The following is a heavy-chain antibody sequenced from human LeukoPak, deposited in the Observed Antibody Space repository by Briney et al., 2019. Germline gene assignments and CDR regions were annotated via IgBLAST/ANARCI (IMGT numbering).Heavy chain of an antibody. Sequence: SETLSLTCAVYGGSFSGYYCGWIRQPPGKGLEWIGEINHSGSTNYNPSLKSRVTISVDTSKNQFSLKLSSVTAADTAVYYCARRGGLWFGELSFDYWGQGTLVTVSS. CDR3: ARRGGLWFGELSFDY. J-gene: IGHJ4*02. CDR2: INHSGST. D-gene: IGHD3-10*01. CDR1: GGSFSGYY. V-gene: IGHV4-34*01.